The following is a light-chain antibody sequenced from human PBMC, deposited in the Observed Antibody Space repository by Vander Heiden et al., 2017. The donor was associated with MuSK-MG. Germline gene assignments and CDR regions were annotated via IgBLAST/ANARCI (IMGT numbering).Light chain of an antibody. CDR2: AAS. CDR1: QSISNY. J-gene: IGKJ2*01. Sequence: DIQMTQSPSSLSASVRDRVTITCRASQSISNYLNWYQLKPGKAPKLLIYAASSLQSGVPSRLSGSGSGTDFTLTISRLQPEHFATYFCQQRDSTPLTFGQWTKLEIK. V-gene: IGKV1-39*01. CDR3: QQRDSTPLT.